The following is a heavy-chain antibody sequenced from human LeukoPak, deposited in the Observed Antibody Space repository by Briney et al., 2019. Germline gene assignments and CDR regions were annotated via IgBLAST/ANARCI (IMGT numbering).Heavy chain of an antibody. CDR2: IWYDENNK. D-gene: IGHD3-3*01. Sequence: PGRSLRLSCAASGFTFSSYGMHWVRQAPGKGLEWVAVIWYDENNKYYADSVKGRLTISRDNSKNTLYLQMNSLRPEDTAVYYCAKITIFGVGIDYWGQGTLVTVSS. V-gene: IGHV3-33*06. J-gene: IGHJ4*02. CDR1: GFTFSSYG. CDR3: AKITIFGVGIDY.